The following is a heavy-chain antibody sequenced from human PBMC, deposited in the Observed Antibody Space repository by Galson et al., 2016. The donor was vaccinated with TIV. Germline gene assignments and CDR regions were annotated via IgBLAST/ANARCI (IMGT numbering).Heavy chain of an antibody. CDR1: GYSFTGSW. CDR2: IYPGDSDT. CDR3: AGRGREETNEGGLDV. V-gene: IGHV5-51*01. D-gene: IGHD1-1*01. Sequence: QSGAEVKKPGESLKISCKGSGYSFTGSWIDWVRQVPGKGLEWMGVIYPGDSDTKYSPAFHGHVTISVDTSISTAFLEWSSLKASDTAIYYCAGRGREETNEGGLDVWGQGTTVTVSS. J-gene: IGHJ6*02.